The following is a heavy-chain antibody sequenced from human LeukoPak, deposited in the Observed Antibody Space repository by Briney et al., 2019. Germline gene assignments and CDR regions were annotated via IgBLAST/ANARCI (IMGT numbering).Heavy chain of an antibody. D-gene: IGHD3-3*01. CDR3: ARYDSRGSASTKFDY. Sequence: SETLSLTCAVSGYSLGKSYYWGWIRQSPGKGLEWIGRIYGRASTSYNPSLMNRVTMSVDTSKNHFSLQLTSVTAADTAVYYCARYDSRGSASTKFDYWGTGIQVTVSS. CDR2: IYGRAST. V-gene: IGHV4-38-2*01. CDR1: GYSLGKSYY. J-gene: IGHJ4*02.